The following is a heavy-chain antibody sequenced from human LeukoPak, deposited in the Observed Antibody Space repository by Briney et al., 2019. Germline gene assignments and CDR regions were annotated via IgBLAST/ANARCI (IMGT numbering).Heavy chain of an antibody. Sequence: ASVKVSCKASGYTFNTYGISWVRQAPGQGLEWMGWISTYNGDKKYVQNLQGRVTMTTDTSTSTAYMELMSLRSDDTAVYYCLRDAQRPRLTPDYWGQGTLVTVSS. CDR2: ISTYNGDK. D-gene: IGHD6-25*01. J-gene: IGHJ4*02. V-gene: IGHV1-18*01. CDR3: LRDAQRPRLTPDY. CDR1: GYTFNTYG.